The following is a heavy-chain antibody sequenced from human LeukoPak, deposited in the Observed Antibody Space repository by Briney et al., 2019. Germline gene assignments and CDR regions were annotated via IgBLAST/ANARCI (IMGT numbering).Heavy chain of an antibody. Sequence: GESLKISCKGSGYSLTTYWFAGVGQMPGKGLRWLGIIYPGDSDTRYSPSFQGQVTISADKSISTAYLQWSSLKASDTAMYYCARQVWEPLTRAFDIWGQGTMVTVSS. V-gene: IGHV5-51*01. CDR2: IYPGDSDT. J-gene: IGHJ3*02. CDR3: ARQVWEPLTRAFDI. D-gene: IGHD1-26*01. CDR1: GYSLTTYW.